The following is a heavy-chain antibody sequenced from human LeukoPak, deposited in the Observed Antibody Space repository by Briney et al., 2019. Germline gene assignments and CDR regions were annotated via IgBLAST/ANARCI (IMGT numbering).Heavy chain of an antibody. Sequence: PSETLSLTCTVSGGSISSSSYYWGWIRQPPGKGLEWIGSIYYSGSTYYNPSLKSRVTISVDTSKNQFPLKLSSVTAADTAVYYCARREAPYYFDYWGQGTLVTVSS. V-gene: IGHV4-39*01. J-gene: IGHJ4*02. CDR1: GGSISSSSYY. CDR3: ARREAPYYFDY. CDR2: IYYSGST. D-gene: IGHD1-26*01.